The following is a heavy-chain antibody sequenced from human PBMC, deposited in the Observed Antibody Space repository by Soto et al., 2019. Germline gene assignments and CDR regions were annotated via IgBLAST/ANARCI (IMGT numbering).Heavy chain of an antibody. V-gene: IGHV1-18*01. J-gene: IGHJ4*02. D-gene: IGHD4-4*01. Sequence: GASVKVSCKTSGYSFTTYGISWARQAPGQGLEWMGWISAYNGNTNYAQKLQGRVTMTTDTSTSTAYMELRSLRSDDTAVYYCARGRYSNYPHDYRGQGTLVTVSS. CDR1: GYSFTTYG. CDR2: ISAYNGNT. CDR3: ARGRYSNYPHDY.